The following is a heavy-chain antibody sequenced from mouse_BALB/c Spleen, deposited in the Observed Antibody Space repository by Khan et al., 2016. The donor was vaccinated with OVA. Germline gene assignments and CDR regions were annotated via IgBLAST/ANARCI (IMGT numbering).Heavy chain of an antibody. CDR1: GYSITSGYA. V-gene: IGHV3-2*02. Sequence: DVQLQESGPGLVKPSQSLSLTCTVTGYSITSGYAWNWIRQFPGNKLEWMGYISYSGGTSYNPSLKSRISITRDTSKNQFFLQLNSVTTEDTATYYCARVNYYGYYFDYWGQGTPLTVSS. D-gene: IGHD1-1*01. CDR3: ARVNYYGYYFDY. CDR2: ISYSGGT. J-gene: IGHJ2*01.